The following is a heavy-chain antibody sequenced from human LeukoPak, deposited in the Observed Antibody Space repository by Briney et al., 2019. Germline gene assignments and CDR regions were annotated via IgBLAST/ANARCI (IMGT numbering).Heavy chain of an antibody. D-gene: IGHD1-26*01. V-gene: IGHV4-34*01. CDR3: ARLRSRGEGYSKIFDY. J-gene: IGHJ4*02. Sequence: PSETLSLTCAVYGGSLSGYYWSWIRQPPGKGLEWIGEINHSGSTNYNPSLKSRVTISVDTSKNQFSLKLSSVTAADTAVYYCARLRSRGEGYSKIFDYWGQGTLVTVPS. CDR1: GGSLSGYY. CDR2: INHSGST.